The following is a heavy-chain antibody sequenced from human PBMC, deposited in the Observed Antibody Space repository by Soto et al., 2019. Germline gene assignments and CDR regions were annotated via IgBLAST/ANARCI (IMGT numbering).Heavy chain of an antibody. Sequence: ASVRVSCKASGYTCTSYAMHWVCQAPGQRLEWMGWINAGNGNTKYSQKFQGRVTITRDTSASTAYMELSSLRSEDTAVYYCARETLAGTFDYWGQGTLVTVSS. CDR1: GYTCTSYA. D-gene: IGHD6-19*01. CDR3: ARETLAGTFDY. J-gene: IGHJ4*02. V-gene: IGHV1-3*01. CDR2: INAGNGNT.